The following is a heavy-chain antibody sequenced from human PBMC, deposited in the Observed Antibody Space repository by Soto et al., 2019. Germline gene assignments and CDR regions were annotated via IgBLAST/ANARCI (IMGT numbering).Heavy chain of an antibody. CDR2: IYHSGST. CDR1: GVSISSGGYS. J-gene: IGHJ4*02. D-gene: IGHD2-8*02. CDR3: ARDKITGLFDY. V-gene: IGHV4-30-2*01. Sequence: SETLCLTCAVSGVSISSGGYSWIWIRQPPGKGLEWIGYIYHSGSTYYNPSLKSRVTISVDRSKNQFSLKLSSVTAADTAVYYCARDKITGLFDYWGQGTLVTVSS.